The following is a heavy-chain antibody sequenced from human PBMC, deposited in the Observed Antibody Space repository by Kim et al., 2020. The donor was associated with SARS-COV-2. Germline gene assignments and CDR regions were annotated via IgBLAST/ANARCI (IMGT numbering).Heavy chain of an antibody. D-gene: IGHD3-22*01. V-gene: IGHV4-34*01. CDR2: INHSGDT. Sequence: SETLSLTCVVSGGSFSDYYWTWIRQPPGKGLEWIGEINHSGDTNYNPSLRSRVTLTVDASKNQFSLTMDSVTAADTSVYYCAVLMSDSRKYWWFDPWGQGALVTVSS. CDR3: AVLMSDSRKYWWFDP. J-gene: IGHJ5*02. CDR1: GGSFSDYY.